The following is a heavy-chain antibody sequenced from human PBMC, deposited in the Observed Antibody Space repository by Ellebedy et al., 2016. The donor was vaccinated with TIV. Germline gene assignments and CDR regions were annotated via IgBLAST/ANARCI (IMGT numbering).Heavy chain of an antibody. V-gene: IGHV3-30*04. D-gene: IGHD3-22*01. CDR1: GFTFNTYA. CDR3: ARNGGLYDSSSYYHDSFDI. J-gene: IGHJ3*02. CDR2: ISYDGTNK. Sequence: SLKISCAASGFTFNTYAMHWVRQAPGRGLDWVAVISYDGTNKYYEDSVKGRFTISRDNSNKTLYLQMNSLRTEETAVYYCARNGGLYDSSSYYHDSFDIWGQGTMVTVSS.